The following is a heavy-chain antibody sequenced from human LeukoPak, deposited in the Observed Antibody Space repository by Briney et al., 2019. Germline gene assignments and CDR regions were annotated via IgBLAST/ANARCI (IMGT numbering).Heavy chain of an antibody. CDR3: ARGRTHLGVVSDFDI. J-gene: IGHJ3*02. D-gene: IGHD3-3*01. Sequence: GASVKVSCKASGYTFTSYDINWVRQATGQGLEWMGWMNPNSGNTGYAQKFQGRVTITRNTSISTAYMELSSLRSEDTAVYYCARGRTHLGVVSDFDIWGQGTMVTVSS. V-gene: IGHV1-8*03. CDR2: MNPNSGNT. CDR1: GYTFTSYD.